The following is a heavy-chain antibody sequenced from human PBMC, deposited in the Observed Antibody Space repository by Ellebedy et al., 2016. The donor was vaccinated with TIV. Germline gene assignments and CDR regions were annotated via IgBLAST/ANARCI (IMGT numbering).Heavy chain of an antibody. Sequence: ASVKVSXXTSGYMFTTYGINWVRQAPGQGPEWMGWISPYNGNTLYAQKFQGRLTMTTDTSTNTAYIELRSLRSDDTAVYYCASDYGSGSASGFDPWGQGTLVSVSS. V-gene: IGHV1-18*01. CDR3: ASDYGSGSASGFDP. D-gene: IGHD3-10*01. CDR1: GYMFTTYG. CDR2: ISPYNGNT. J-gene: IGHJ5*02.